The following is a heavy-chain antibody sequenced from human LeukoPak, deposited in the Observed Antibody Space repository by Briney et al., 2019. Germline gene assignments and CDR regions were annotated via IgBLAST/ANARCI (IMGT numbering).Heavy chain of an antibody. D-gene: IGHD3-16*01. CDR1: GFTFSSYA. CDR3: AKDPGGRLRLLYYFDY. J-gene: IGHJ4*02. V-gene: IGHV3-30-3*01. Sequence: GGSLRLSCAASGFTFSSYAMHWVRQAPGKGLEWVAVISYDGSNKYYADSVKGRFTISRDNSKNTLYLQMNSLRAEDTAVYYCAKDPGGRLRLLYYFDYWGQGTLVTVSS. CDR2: ISYDGSNK.